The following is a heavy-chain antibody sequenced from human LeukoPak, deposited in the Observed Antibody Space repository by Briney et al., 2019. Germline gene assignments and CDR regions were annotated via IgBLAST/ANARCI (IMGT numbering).Heavy chain of an antibody. D-gene: IGHD3-22*01. J-gene: IGHJ4*02. CDR2: SNSDGRST. CDR1: GFTFSSYW. Sequence: GGSLRLSCAASGFTFSSYWMHWVRQAPGKGLVWVSRSNSDGRSTSYADSVKGRFTISRDDAKNTLYLQMNSLRAEDTAVYYCARLLGYYYDSSGFFDYWGQGTLVTVSS. CDR3: ARLLGYYYDSSGFFDY. V-gene: IGHV3-74*01.